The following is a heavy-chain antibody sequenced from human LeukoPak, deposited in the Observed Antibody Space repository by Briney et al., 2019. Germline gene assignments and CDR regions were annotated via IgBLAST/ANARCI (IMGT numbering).Heavy chain of an antibody. CDR1: GYTFTSYA. V-gene: IGHV1-3*01. D-gene: IGHD6-19*01. Sequence: GASVKVSCKASGYTFTSYAMHWVRQAPGQRLEWMGCINAGNGNTKYSQKFQGRVTITRDTSASTAYMELSSLRSEDTAVYYCARDTAVALLYYFDYWGQGTLVTVSS. CDR2: INAGNGNT. CDR3: ARDTAVALLYYFDY. J-gene: IGHJ4*02.